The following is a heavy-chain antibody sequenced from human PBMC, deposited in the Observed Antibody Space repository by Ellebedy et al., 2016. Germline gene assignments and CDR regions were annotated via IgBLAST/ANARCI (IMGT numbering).Heavy chain of an antibody. D-gene: IGHD2-15*01. J-gene: IGHJ5*01. CDR1: GFTFSNCY. Sequence: GESLKISXTDSGFTFSNCYMSWSSHPPGKGPEWLSYFSSTGRTIHYADSVRGRFTISRDNYKNTLNLQMNTLRVEDTAVYYCARDRCSGGSCSFDSWGQGTLVTVSS. V-gene: IGHV3-11*04. CDR3: ARDRCSGGSCSFDS. CDR2: FSSTGRTI.